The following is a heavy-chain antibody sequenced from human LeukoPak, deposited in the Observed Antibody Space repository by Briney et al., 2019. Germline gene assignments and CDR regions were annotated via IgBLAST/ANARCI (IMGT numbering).Heavy chain of an antibody. J-gene: IGHJ5*02. CDR3: AYLTALSHGYIA. CDR1: GFTFSVYG. Sequence: GGSLRLSCAGSGFTFSVYGMTWVRQAQGKEMEWVSAISGSGDITYYADSVKGPFSISRDNSKNTVYLQLNSLRADDTAVYYCAYLTALSHGYIAWGQGTLVTVSS. D-gene: IGHD5-18*01. V-gene: IGHV3-23*01. CDR2: ISGSGDIT.